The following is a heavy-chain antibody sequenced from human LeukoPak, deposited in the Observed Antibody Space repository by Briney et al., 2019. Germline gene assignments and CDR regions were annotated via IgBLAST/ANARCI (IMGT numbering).Heavy chain of an antibody. CDR2: INPNSGGT. D-gene: IGHD6-13*01. Sequence: ASVKVSCKASGYDFTKYAVHWVRQAPGQGLEWMGWINPNSGGTNYAQKFQGRVTMTRDTSISTAYMELSRLRSDDTAVYYCARESVPGYSSSWYWYFDYWGQGTLVTVSS. CDR1: GYDFTKYA. CDR3: ARESVPGYSSSWYWYFDY. V-gene: IGHV1-2*02. J-gene: IGHJ4*02.